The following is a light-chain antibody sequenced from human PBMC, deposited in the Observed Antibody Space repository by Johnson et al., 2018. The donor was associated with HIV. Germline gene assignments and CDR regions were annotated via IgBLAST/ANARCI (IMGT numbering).Light chain of an antibody. Sequence: QSVLTQPPSVSAAPGQKVTISCSGSSSNIGNNYVSWYQQVPGTAPKLLIYDNDKRPSGIPDRFSGSKSGTSATLGITGLQTGDEADCYCETWDSSLSGVFGTGTKVTVL. V-gene: IGLV1-51*01. CDR1: SSNIGNNY. CDR2: DND. CDR3: ETWDSSLSGV. J-gene: IGLJ1*01.